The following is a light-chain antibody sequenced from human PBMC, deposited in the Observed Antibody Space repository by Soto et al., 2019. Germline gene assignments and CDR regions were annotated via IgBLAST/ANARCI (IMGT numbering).Light chain of an antibody. CDR2: KDS. J-gene: IGLJ1*01. CDR1: ALPKQY. Sequence: SYELTQPPSVSVSPGQTARITCSGDALPKQYVYWYQQKPGQAPVMVIYKDSERPSGIPERFSGSSSGTKVTLTISGVQAEDEADYYCQSADSSGTYVFGTRTKLTVL. V-gene: IGLV3-25*03. CDR3: QSADSSGTYV.